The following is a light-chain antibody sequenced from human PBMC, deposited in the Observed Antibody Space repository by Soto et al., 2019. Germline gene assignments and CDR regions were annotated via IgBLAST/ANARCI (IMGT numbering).Light chain of an antibody. Sequence: QSVLTQPPSASGTPGQRVTISCSGSSSNIGSNYVYWYRQLPGTAPKLLIYRNNQRPSGVPDRFSGSKSGTSAARAISGLRSEDEADYYCASWDDSLSGGVFGGGTKLTVL. J-gene: IGLJ2*01. CDR3: ASWDDSLSGGV. V-gene: IGLV1-47*01. CDR2: RNN. CDR1: SSNIGSNY.